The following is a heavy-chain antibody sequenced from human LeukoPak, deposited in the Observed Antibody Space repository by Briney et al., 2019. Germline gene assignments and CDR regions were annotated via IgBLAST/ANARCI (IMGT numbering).Heavy chain of an antibody. CDR2: IYYSGST. J-gene: IGHJ4*02. CDR1: GGSISSSSYY. V-gene: IGHV4-39*01. D-gene: IGHD1-26*01. CDR3: AKSGGYGLIDY. Sequence: SETLSLTCTVSGGSISSSSYYWGWIRQPPGKGLEWIGSIYYSGSTYYNASLQSRVTISIETSKNQISLRLNSVTAADTAMYYCAKSGGYGLIDYWGQGTLVTVSS.